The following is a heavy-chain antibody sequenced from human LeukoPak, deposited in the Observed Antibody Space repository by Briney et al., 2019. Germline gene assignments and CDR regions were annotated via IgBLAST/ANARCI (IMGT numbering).Heavy chain of an antibody. J-gene: IGHJ3*02. CDR3: AREVPGAMNAFDI. CDR2: INEDESKQ. D-gene: IGHD2-2*01. V-gene: IGHV3-7*01. CDR1: GFSFSRYW. Sequence: PGGSLRLSCAASGFSFSRYWMTWVRQAPGKGLERVSNINEDESKQFYGDSVKGRFIISRDNAKNSLYLQMASLRAEDTAVYYCAREVPGAMNAFDIWGQGTMVTVSS.